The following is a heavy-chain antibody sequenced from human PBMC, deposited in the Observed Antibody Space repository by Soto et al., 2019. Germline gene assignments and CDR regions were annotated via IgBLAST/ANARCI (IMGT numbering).Heavy chain of an antibody. Sequence: SETLSLTCTVSGGSISSYYWSWIRQPPGKGLEWIGYIYYSGSTNYNPSLKSRVTISVDTSKNQFSLKLSSVTAADTAVYYCASFLSPGSYYNMDAFDIWGQGTMVTVSS. CDR2: IYYSGST. D-gene: IGHD3-10*01. J-gene: IGHJ3*02. V-gene: IGHV4-59*01. CDR1: GGSISSYY. CDR3: ASFLSPGSYYNMDAFDI.